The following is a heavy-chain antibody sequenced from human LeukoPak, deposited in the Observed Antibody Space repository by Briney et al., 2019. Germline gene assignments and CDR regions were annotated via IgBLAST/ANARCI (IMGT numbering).Heavy chain of an antibody. J-gene: IGHJ4*02. D-gene: IGHD5-18*01. V-gene: IGHV3-53*01. CDR1: GFTVSSNY. CDR2: IYSGGST. CDR3: AKTKYGYSYGYVFDY. Sequence: GGSLRLSCAASGFTVSSNYMSWVRQAPGKGLEWVSVIYSGGSTYYADSVKGRFTISRDNSKNTLYLQMNSLRAEDTAVYYCAKTKYGYSYGYVFDYWGQGTLVTVSS.